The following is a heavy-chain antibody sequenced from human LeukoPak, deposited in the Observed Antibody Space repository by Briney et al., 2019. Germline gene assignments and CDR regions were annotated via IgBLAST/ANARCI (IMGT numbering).Heavy chain of an antibody. CDR2: IIPIFGTA. CDR3: PRGPRYNWNAEGAFDI. Sequence: SVKVSCKASGGTFSSYAISWVRQAPGQGLEWMGGIIPIFGTANYAQKFQGRVTITADESKSTAYMELSSLRSEDTAVYYCPRGPRYNWNAEGAFDIWGQGTMVTVSS. V-gene: IGHV1-69*13. J-gene: IGHJ3*02. CDR1: GGTFSSYA. D-gene: IGHD1-20*01.